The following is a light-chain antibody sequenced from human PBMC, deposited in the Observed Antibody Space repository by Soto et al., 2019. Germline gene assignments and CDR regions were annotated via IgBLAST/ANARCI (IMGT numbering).Light chain of an antibody. CDR1: QRVSSN. CDR3: QQYNNCPLT. CDR2: AAS. Sequence: EKVMTQSPATLSVAPGERATLSCRASQRVSSNLAWYQQKPGQAPRLLIYAASTRATGIPARFSGSGSGTEFTLTITSLQSEDFVVYYCQQYNNCPLTFGGGTKVEIK. V-gene: IGKV3-15*01. J-gene: IGKJ4*01.